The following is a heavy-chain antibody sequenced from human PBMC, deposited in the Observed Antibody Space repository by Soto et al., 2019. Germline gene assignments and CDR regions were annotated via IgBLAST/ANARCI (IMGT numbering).Heavy chain of an antibody. CDR2: INHSGST. D-gene: IGHD1-1*01. J-gene: IGHJ5*02. CDR3: ARRVLHWTPWDNWFDP. V-gene: IGHV4-34*01. Sequence: PSETLSLTCAVYGGSFSGYYWSWIRQPPGKGLEWIGEINHSGSTNYNPSLKSRVTISVDTSKNQFSLKLSSVTAADTAVYYCARRVLHWTPWDNWFDPWGQGTLVTVAS. CDR1: GGSFSGYY.